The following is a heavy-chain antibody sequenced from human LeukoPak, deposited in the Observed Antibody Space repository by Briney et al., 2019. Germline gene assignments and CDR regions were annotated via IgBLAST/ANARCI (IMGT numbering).Heavy chain of an antibody. CDR2: IYYSGTT. Sequence: SETLSLTCAVSGGSISSSSYFWGWIRQPPGKGLDWIGNIYYSGTTYYSPSLKSRVTISVDTSKNQFSLKPSSVTAADTAVYYCARICSAGSCNPDYWGQGTLVTVSS. V-gene: IGHV4-39*01. CDR3: ARICSAGSCNPDY. CDR1: GGSISSSSYF. J-gene: IGHJ4*02. D-gene: IGHD2-15*01.